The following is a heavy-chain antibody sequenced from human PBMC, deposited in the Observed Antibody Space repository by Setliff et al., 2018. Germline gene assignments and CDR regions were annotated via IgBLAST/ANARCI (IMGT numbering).Heavy chain of an antibody. CDR1: GFTFGSFY. D-gene: IGHD4-17*01. CDR2: ISTTGATT. V-gene: IGHV3-23*01. J-gene: IGHJ6*03. CDR3: ARGQGVTTYYFYGDV. Sequence: PGGSLRLSCAASGFTFGSFYMTWVRQAPGKGLEWVALISTTGATTQYADFVKGRFTISRDNSENTVSLQMNSLRAEDTAVYYCARGQGVTTYYFYGDVWGTGTTVTVSS.